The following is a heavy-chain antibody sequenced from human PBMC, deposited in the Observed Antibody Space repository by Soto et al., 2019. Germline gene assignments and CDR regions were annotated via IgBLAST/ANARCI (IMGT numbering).Heavy chain of an antibody. CDR2: INPSGGST. D-gene: IGHD6-19*01. J-gene: IGHJ4*02. Sequence: QVQLVQSGAEVKKPGASVKVSCKASGYTFTNYYMHWVRQAPGQGLEWMGIINPSGGSTTYAQKFQGRVTMTRDTSTSTVYMELSSLRSEDTAVYYCARGFSSGWPFDYWGQGTPVTVSS. CDR1: GYTFTNYY. CDR3: ARGFSSGWPFDY. V-gene: IGHV1-46*01.